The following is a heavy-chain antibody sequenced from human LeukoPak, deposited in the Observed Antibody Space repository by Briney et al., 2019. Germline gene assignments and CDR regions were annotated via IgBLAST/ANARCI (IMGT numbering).Heavy chain of an antibody. CDR3: AREGGGYYPYYFDY. V-gene: IGHV4-59*01. J-gene: IGHJ4*02. Sequence: PSETLSLTCTVSGGSISSYYWSWIRQPPGKGLEWIGYIYYSGSTNYNPSLKSRVTISVDTSKNQFSLKLSSVTAADTAVHYCAREGGGYYPYYFDYWGQGTLVTVSS. D-gene: IGHD3-22*01. CDR1: GGSISSYY. CDR2: IYYSGST.